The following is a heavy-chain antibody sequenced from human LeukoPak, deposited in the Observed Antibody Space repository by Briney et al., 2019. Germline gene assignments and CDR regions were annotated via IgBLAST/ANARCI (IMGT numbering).Heavy chain of an antibody. CDR1: GGSISIYY. CDR3: ARHSAYYDILTGYYLGWFDP. V-gene: IGHV4-59*08. CDR2: IYYSGST. J-gene: IGHJ5*02. Sequence: SETLSLTCTVSGGSISIYYWNWIRQPPEKGLEWIGYIYYSGSTNYNPSLKSRVTISVDTSKNQFSLKLSSVTAADTAVHYCARHSAYYDILTGYYLGWFDPWGQGTLVTVSS. D-gene: IGHD3-9*01.